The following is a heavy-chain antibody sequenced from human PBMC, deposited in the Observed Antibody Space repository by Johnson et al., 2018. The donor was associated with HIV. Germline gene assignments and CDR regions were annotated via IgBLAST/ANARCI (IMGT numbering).Heavy chain of an antibody. CDR2: ISSSGNSI. D-gene: IGHD1-26*01. J-gene: IGHJ3*01. CDR3: ARWEVLADAFDV. Sequence: QVQLVESGGGLVKPGGSLRLSCAVSGVIFSDYYMSWIRQAPGKGLEWVSYISSSGNSIYHADSVEGRFAISRDNAENSLDLQMNSLRVEDTAVYYCARWEVLADAFDVWGRGTLVTVSS. CDR1: GVIFSDYY. V-gene: IGHV3-11*04.